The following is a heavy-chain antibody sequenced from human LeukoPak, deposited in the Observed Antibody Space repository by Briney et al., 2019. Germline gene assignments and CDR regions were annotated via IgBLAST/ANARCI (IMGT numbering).Heavy chain of an antibody. Sequence: ASVKVSCKASGYTFTGYYMHWVRQAPGEGLEWMGRINPNSGSTNYAQKFQGRVTMSRDTSISTAYMELSRLRSDDTAVYYCARYYYDSSGYYWYFDYWGQGTLVTVSS. CDR2: INPNSGST. V-gene: IGHV1-2*06. D-gene: IGHD3-22*01. CDR3: ARYYYDSSGYYWYFDY. J-gene: IGHJ4*02. CDR1: GYTFTGYY.